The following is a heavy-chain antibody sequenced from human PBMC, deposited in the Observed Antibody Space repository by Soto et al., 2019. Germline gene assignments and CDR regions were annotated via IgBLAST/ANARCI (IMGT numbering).Heavy chain of an antibody. Sequence: PSETLSLTCTVSGGSISSSSYYWGWIRQPPGKGLEWIGSIYYSGSTYYNPSLKSRVTISVDTSKNQFSLKLSSVTAADTAVYYCARQEEVAGHDAFDSWGQATMVTVSS. V-gene: IGHV4-39*01. D-gene: IGHD6-19*01. CDR1: GGSISSSSYY. J-gene: IGHJ3*02. CDR3: ARQEEVAGHDAFDS. CDR2: IYYSGST.